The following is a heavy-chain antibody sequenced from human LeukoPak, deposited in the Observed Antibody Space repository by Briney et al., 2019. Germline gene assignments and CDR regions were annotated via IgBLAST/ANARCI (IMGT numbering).Heavy chain of an antibody. CDR1: GGSISSSSYY. D-gene: IGHD6-19*01. CDR3: ASTGIAVAGRVDY. Sequence: PSETLSLTCTVSGGSISSSSYYWGWIRQPPGKGLEWIGSIYYSGSTNYNPSLKSRVTISVDTSKNQFSLKLSSVTAADTAVYYCASTGIAVAGRVDYWGQGTLVTVSS. CDR2: IYYSGST. V-gene: IGHV4-39*07. J-gene: IGHJ4*02.